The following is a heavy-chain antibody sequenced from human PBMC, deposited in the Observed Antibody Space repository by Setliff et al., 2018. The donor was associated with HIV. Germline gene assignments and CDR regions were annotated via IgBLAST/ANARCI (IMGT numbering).Heavy chain of an antibody. CDR2: ISSNSVYI. V-gene: IGHV3-21*01. J-gene: IGHJ4*02. CDR1: GFTFSSYS. Sequence: PGGSLRLSCAASGFTFSSYSMNWVRQAPGKGLEWVSSISSNSVYIHYADSVRGRFTISRDNARNSLNLQMNSLRSEDTAVYYCARDRGISGHYFDSWGQGTLVTVSS. D-gene: IGHD1-26*01. CDR3: ARDRGISGHYFDS.